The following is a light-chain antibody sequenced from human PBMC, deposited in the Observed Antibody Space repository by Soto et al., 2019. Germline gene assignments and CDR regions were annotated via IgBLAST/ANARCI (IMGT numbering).Light chain of an antibody. Sequence: DIQMTQSPSTLSASVGDRVTITCRASRSISIWLAWYQQKPRKAPKLLMFKASSLQSGVPSRFSGSGSGTEFTLTINSLQPDDFATYYCQQYNSYPLSFGGGTKVEIK. CDR1: RSISIW. V-gene: IGKV1-5*03. CDR3: QQYNSYPLS. J-gene: IGKJ4*01. CDR2: KAS.